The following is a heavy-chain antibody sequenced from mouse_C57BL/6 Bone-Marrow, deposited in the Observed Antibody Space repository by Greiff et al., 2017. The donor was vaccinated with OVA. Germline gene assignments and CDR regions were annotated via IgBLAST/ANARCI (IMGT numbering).Heavy chain of an antibody. V-gene: IGHV5-15*04. Sequence: EVKVEESGGGLVQPGGSLKLSCAASGFTFSDYGMAWVRQAPRKGPEWVAFISNLAYSIYYADTVTGRFTISRENAKNTLYLEMSSLRSEDTAMYYCARLPYGSSPWYFDVWDTGTTVTVSS. CDR1: GFTFSDYG. D-gene: IGHD1-1*01. CDR3: ARLPYGSSPWYFDV. J-gene: IGHJ1*03. CDR2: ISNLAYSI.